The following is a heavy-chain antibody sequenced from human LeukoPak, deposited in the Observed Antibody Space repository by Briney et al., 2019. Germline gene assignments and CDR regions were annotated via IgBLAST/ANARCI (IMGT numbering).Heavy chain of an antibody. CDR3: ARDRGNYFDH. CDR1: GGSISSYY. V-gene: IGHV4-59*01. D-gene: IGHD6-13*01. J-gene: IGHJ4*02. CDR2: IYYSGST. Sequence: ASETLSLTCTVSGGSISSYYWSWIRQPPGKGLEWIGYIYYSGSTNYNPSLKSRVTISVAPSKNQFSLKLRSVTAPDTAVYYCARDRGNYFDHWGQGTLVTVSS.